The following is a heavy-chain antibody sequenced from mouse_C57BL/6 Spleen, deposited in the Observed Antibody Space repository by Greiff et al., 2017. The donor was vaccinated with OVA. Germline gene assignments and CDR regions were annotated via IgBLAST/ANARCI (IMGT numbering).Heavy chain of an antibody. D-gene: IGHD2-4*01. V-gene: IGHV14-2*01. CDR2: IDPEDGET. CDR1: GFNIKDYY. J-gene: IGHJ3*01. Sequence: EVKLLESGAELVKPGASVKLSCTASGFNIKDYYMHWVKQRTEQGLEWIGRIDPEDGETKYAPKFQGKATITADTSSNTAYLQLSSLPSEDTAVDYCAREDYDGGAWFAYWGQGTLVTVSA. CDR3: AREDYDGGAWFAY.